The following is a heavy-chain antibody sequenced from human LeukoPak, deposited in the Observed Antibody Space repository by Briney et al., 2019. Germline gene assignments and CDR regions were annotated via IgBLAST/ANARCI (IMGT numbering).Heavy chain of an antibody. V-gene: IGHV3-30*18. CDR3: AKSGPVWFGELDFDY. CDR2: ISYDGSNK. Sequence: GRSLRLSCTASGFTFSSYGMHWVRQAPGKGLEWVTVISYDGSNKYYADSVKGRFTISRDNSKNTLYLQMNSLRAEDTAVYYCAKSGPVWFGELDFDYWGQGTLVTVSS. CDR1: GFTFSSYG. D-gene: IGHD3-10*01. J-gene: IGHJ4*02.